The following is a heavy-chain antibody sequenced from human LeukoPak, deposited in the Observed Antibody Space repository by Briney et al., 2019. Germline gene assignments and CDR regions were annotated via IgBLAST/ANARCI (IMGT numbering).Heavy chain of an antibody. CDR1: GFTFSSYA. J-gene: IGHJ4*02. D-gene: IGHD6-13*01. CDR2: ISGSGGST. V-gene: IGHV3-23*01. CDR3: AKRGGSSWSKDGFDY. Sequence: GGSLRLSCAASGFTFSSYAMSWVRQAPGKGLEWVSAISGSGGSTYYADSVKGRFTISRDNSKNTLYLQMNSLRAEDTAVYYCAKRGGSSWSKDGFDYWGQGTLVTVSS.